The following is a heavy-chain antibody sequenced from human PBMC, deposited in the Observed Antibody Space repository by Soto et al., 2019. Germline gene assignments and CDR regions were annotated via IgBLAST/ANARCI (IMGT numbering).Heavy chain of an antibody. J-gene: IGHJ4*02. Sequence: GGSLRLSCAASGFTFSSYGMHWVRQAPGKGLEWVAVIWYDGSNKYYADSVKGRFTISRDNSKNTLYLQMNSLRAEDTAVYYCARTRWYSSSSLDYWGQGTLVTVSS. V-gene: IGHV3-33*01. CDR2: IWYDGSNK. D-gene: IGHD6-19*01. CDR1: GFTFSSYG. CDR3: ARTRWYSSSSLDY.